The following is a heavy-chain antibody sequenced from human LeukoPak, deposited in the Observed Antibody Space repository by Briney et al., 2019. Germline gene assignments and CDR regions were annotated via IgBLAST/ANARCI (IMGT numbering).Heavy chain of an antibody. CDR1: GFTFSSYG. CDR3: AELGITMIGGV. CDR2: ISGSGGST. Sequence: QSGGSLRLSCAASGFTFSSYGMSWVRQAPGKGLEWVSAISGSGGSTYYADSVKGRFTISRDNSKNSLYLQMNSLRAEDTAVYYCAELGITMIGGVWGKGTTVTISS. J-gene: IGHJ6*04. V-gene: IGHV3-23*01. D-gene: IGHD3-10*02.